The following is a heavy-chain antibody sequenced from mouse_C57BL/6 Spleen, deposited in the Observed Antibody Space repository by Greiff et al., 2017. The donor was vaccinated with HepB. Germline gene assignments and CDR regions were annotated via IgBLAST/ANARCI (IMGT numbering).Heavy chain of an antibody. J-gene: IGHJ1*03. D-gene: IGHD2-4*01. CDR1: GYTFTDYE. CDR3: TRGGYDYDRWYFDV. V-gene: IGHV1-15*01. Sequence: QVQLKESGAELVRPGASVTLSCKASGYTFTDYEMHWVKQTPVHGLEWIGAIDPETGGTAYNQKFKGKAILTADKSSSTAYMELRSLTSEDSAVYYGTRGGYDYDRWYFDVWGTGTTVTVSS. CDR2: IDPETGGT.